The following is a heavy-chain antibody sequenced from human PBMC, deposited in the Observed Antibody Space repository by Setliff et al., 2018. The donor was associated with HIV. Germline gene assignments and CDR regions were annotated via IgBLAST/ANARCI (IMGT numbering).Heavy chain of an antibody. J-gene: IGHJ4*02. Sequence: ASVKVSCKASGYTFSDYYIHWVRQAPGQGLEWMGWINPNSGGTNLAQRFQGRVTMTRDTSINTAYMELSSLRSDDTAVYYCARYTSGWFHFDYWGQGTLVTVSS. CDR3: ARYTSGWFHFDY. CDR2: INPNSGGT. D-gene: IGHD6-19*01. CDR1: GYTFSDYY. V-gene: IGHV1-2*02.